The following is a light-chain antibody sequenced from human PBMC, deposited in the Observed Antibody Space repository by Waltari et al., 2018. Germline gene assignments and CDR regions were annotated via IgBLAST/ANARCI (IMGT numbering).Light chain of an antibody. Sequence: DILMTQSPSTLSASVGDRVTITCRASQSISGWLAWYQQQPGKAPKILISDVSSLESGVPSRFSGSGSGTKFTLTISSLQPDDFATYYCQHYGSYLVTFGEGTKVEI. V-gene: IGKV1-5*01. CDR3: QHYGSYLVT. J-gene: IGKJ4*01. CDR2: DVS. CDR1: QSISGW.